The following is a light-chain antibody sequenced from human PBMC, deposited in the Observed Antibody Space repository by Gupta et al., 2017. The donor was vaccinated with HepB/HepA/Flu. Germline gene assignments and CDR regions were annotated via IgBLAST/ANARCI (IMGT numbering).Light chain of an antibody. J-gene: IGLJ2*01. CDR3: SSYTSSSTLVV. CDR1: SSDVGGYNY. V-gene: IGLV2-14*01. CDR2: DVS. Sequence: ALTLPAPVSGSPGQSLTLSCTGTSSDVGGYNYVSWYQQHPDKAPKLMIYDVSDRPSGVANRFSGSKSGNTASLTISGLQAEDEADYYCSSYTSSSTLVVFGGGTKVTVL.